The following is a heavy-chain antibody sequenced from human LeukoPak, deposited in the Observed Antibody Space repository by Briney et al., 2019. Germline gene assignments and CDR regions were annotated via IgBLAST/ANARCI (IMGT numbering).Heavy chain of an antibody. CDR2: IIPILGVA. CDR1: GGTFTSHA. Sequence: GASVKVSCKASGGTFTSHAISWVRQAPGQGLEWMGRIIPILGVANYAQKFQDRVTITADISTNTANMELSSLRSDDTAVYYCARGAEKEVWFDPWGQGTLVIVSS. V-gene: IGHV1-69*04. J-gene: IGHJ5*02. CDR3: ARGAEKEVWFDP.